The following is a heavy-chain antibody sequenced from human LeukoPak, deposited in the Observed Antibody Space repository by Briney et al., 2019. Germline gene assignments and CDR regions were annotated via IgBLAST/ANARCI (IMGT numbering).Heavy chain of an antibody. CDR2: INPNSGGT. CDR3: LPLSGY. D-gene: IGHD2/OR15-2a*01. J-gene: IGHJ4*02. Sequence: GASVRVSCKAFVYTFTGYYMHWVRQAPGQGREWRGWINPNSGGTNYAQKFQGRVTITRDTSISTAYMELSRLRSDDTAVYYCLPLSGYWGQGTLVTVSS. V-gene: IGHV1-2*02. CDR1: VYTFTGYY.